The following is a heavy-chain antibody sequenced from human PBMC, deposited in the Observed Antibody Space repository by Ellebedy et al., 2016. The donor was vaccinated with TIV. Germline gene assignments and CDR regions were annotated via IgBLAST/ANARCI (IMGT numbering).Heavy chain of an antibody. CDR1: GFTFSSYA. D-gene: IGHD3-22*01. CDR2: ISGSGGST. Sequence: GGSLRLXXAASGFTFSSYAMSWVRQAPGKGLEWVSAISGSGGSTYYADSVKGRFTISRDNSKNTLYLQMNSLRAEDTAVYYCAKALPTYYYDSSGSRVAFDIWGQGTMVTVSS. J-gene: IGHJ3*02. V-gene: IGHV3-23*01. CDR3: AKALPTYYYDSSGSRVAFDI.